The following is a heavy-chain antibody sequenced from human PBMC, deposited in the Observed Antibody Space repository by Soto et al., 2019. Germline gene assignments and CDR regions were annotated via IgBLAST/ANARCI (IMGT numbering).Heavy chain of an antibody. J-gene: IGHJ4*02. CDR1: GGSISSGGYS. CDR2: VYHSGST. D-gene: IGHD4-17*01. V-gene: IGHV4-30-2*01. Sequence: QLQLQESGSGLVKPSQTLSLTCAVSGGSISSGGYSWSWIRQPPGKGLEWIGYVYHSGSTYYNPSRKSRVTISVDRSKNQFSPKLSSVTAADTAVYYCASSHDHRDHAIDYWGQGTLVTVSS. CDR3: ASSHDHRDHAIDY.